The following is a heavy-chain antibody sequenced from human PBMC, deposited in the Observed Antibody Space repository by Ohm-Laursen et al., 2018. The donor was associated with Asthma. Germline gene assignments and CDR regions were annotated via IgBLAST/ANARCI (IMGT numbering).Heavy chain of an antibody. Sequence: SLRLSCAASGFTFRSYAVHWVRQAPGKGLEWVAVSGTYFDGGLKYYADSVNGRFTVSRDDSKNTLYLQMNSLRPDDTAVYYCARDVMEWYLPAFDFWGQGTLVTVSS. CDR1: GFTFRSYA. CDR3: ARDVMEWYLPAFDF. V-gene: IGHV3-30-3*01. D-gene: IGHD3-3*01. J-gene: IGHJ4*02. CDR2: SGTYFDGGLK.